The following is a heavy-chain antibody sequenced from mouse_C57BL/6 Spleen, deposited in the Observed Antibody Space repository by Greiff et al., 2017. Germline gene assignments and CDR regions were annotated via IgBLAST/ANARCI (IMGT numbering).Heavy chain of an antibody. CDR2: IYPGNSDT. D-gene: IGHD1-1*01. Sequence: EVQLQQSGTVLARPGASVKMSCKTSGYTFTSYWMHWVKQRPGQGLEWIGAIYPGNSDTSYNQKFKGKAKLTAVTAASTAYMERSSLTNEDSAVYYCTRGYGSSYSYWYFDVWGTGTTVTVSS. J-gene: IGHJ1*03. CDR1: GYTFTSYW. CDR3: TRGYGSSYSYWYFDV. V-gene: IGHV1-5*01.